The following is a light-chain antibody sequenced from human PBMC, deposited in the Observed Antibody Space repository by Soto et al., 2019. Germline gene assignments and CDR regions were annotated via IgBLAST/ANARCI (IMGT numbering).Light chain of an antibody. CDR1: SSDVGGYEY. CDR3: SSYRGGSTYV. Sequence: QSVLTQPASVSGSPGQSITISCTGTSSDVGGYEYVSWYQQHPGKAPRLMIYEVRDRPSGVSSRFSGSKSGNTACLTMSGLQAEDEADYYCSSYRGGSTYVFGTGTKVTVL. V-gene: IGLV2-14*01. J-gene: IGLJ1*01. CDR2: EVR.